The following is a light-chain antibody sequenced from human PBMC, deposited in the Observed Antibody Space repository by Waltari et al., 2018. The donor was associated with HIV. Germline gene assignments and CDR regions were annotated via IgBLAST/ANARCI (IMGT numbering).Light chain of an antibody. CDR2: KDT. Sequence: QSVLTQPPSASGAPAQRVTIPCSGSSANIENDYVYWYQQFPRAAPKPLIYKDTQRPSGVPDRFTCSKSGTSASLAIGGLRSDDEADYYCVGWDSRLRGYVFGAGTKVTVL. V-gene: IGLV1-47*01. J-gene: IGLJ1*01. CDR3: VGWDSRLRGYV. CDR1: SANIENDY.